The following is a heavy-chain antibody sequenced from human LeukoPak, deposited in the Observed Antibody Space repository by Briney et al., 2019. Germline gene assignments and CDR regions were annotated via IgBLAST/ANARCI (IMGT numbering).Heavy chain of an antibody. CDR1: GFTFNSHS. J-gene: IGHJ6*04. V-gene: IGHV3-21*04. D-gene: IGHD2-2*01. Sequence: GGSLRLSCAASGFTFNSHSMNWVRQAPGKGLEWVSSLTSRSTYIYYADSVKGRFTISRDNAKNSLYLQMNSLRAEDTAVYYCARDPSPAHYYYYYGMDVWGKGTTVTVSS. CDR2: LTSRSTYI. CDR3: ARDPSPAHYYYYYGMDV.